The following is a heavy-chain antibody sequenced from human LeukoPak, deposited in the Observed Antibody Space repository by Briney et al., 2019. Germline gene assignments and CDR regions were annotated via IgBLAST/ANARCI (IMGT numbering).Heavy chain of an antibody. V-gene: IGHV4-39*01. J-gene: IGHJ4*02. CDR2: IYYTGDT. D-gene: IGHD2-21*01. CDR3: ARSLHISAPFDV. CDR1: GDSVTNTRYY. Sequence: PSETLSLTCTVSGDSVTNTRYYWGWIRQPPGKGLEWIGTIYYTGDTYYNPSLKSRVTISVDTSKNQFSLKLSSLTAADTAVYYCARSLHISAPFDVWGQGTLVTVSS.